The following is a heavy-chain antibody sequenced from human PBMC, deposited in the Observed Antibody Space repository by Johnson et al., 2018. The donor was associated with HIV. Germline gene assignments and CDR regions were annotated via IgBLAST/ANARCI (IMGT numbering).Heavy chain of an antibody. J-gene: IGHJ3*02. D-gene: IGHD3-16*01. CDR2: ISYDGSDK. CDR3: ARDPRLGELKIDRRGYAFDI. V-gene: IGHV3-30*04. Sequence: VQLVESGGGVVQPGRSLRLSCAASGFTFISYAMHWVRQAPAKGLEWVAVISYDGSDKYYADSVKGRFTISRDSSKNTLYLQMNSLRAEDTAVYYCARDPRLGELKIDRRGYAFDIWGQGTMVTVSS. CDR1: GFTFISYA.